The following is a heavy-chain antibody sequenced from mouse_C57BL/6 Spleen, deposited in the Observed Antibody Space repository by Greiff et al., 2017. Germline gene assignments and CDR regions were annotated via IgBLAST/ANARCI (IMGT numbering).Heavy chain of an antibody. J-gene: IGHJ2*01. CDR1: GYTFTDYY. V-gene: IGHV1-76*01. CDR3: ARGEGYYGSSADYFDY. D-gene: IGHD1-1*01. CDR2: IYPGSGNT. Sequence: VLLQQSGAELVRPGASVKLSCKASGYTFTDYYINWVKQRPGQGLEWIARIYPGSGNTYYNEKFKGKATLTAEKSSSTAYMQLSSLTSEDSAVYFCARGEGYYGSSADYFDYWGQGTTLTVSS.